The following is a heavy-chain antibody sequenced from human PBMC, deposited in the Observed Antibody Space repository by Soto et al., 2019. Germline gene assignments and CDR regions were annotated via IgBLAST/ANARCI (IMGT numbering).Heavy chain of an antibody. D-gene: IGHD3-10*01. J-gene: IGHJ4*02. CDR2: IYYSGSA. CDR3: ARDRAVSYFDS. CDR1: GGSISSYY. Sequence: EALSLTCTVSGGSISSYYWSWIRQPPGKGLEWIGYIYYSGSANYNPSLKSRVTISVDTSKNQFSLKLSSVTAADTAVYYCARDRAVSYFDSWGQGPLVTVPQ. V-gene: IGHV4-59*01.